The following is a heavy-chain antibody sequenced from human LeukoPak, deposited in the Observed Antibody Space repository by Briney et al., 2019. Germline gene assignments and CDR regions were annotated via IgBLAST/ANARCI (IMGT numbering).Heavy chain of an antibody. Sequence: PSETLSLTCTVSGGSISSYYWSWIRQPPGKGLEWIGYIYYSGSTNYNPSLKSRVTISVDTSKNQFSLKLSSVTAADTAVYYCAREGGQLWYEYGMDVWGQGTTVAVSS. CDR2: IYYSGST. CDR1: GGSISSYY. V-gene: IGHV4-59*01. CDR3: AREGGQLWYEYGMDV. D-gene: IGHD5-18*01. J-gene: IGHJ6*02.